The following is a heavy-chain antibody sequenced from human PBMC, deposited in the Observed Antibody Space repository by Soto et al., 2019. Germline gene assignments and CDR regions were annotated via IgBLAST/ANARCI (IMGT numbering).Heavy chain of an antibody. J-gene: IGHJ4*02. CDR2: IYYSGST. CDR1: GGSISSGDYY. CDR3: ARVRTTVTVYEDY. Sequence: SETLSLTCTVSGGSISSGDYYWSWIRQPPGKDLEWIGYIYYSGSTYYNPSLKSRVTISVDTSKNQFSLKLSSVTAADSAVYYCARVRTTVTVYEDYWGQGTLVTVSS. V-gene: IGHV4-30-4*01. D-gene: IGHD4-17*01.